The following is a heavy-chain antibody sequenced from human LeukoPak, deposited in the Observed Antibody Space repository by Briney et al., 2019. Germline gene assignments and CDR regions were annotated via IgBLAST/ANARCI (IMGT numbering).Heavy chain of an antibody. CDR2: IYTSGTTT. CDR3: ARAKKRSGRSRNFYLDV. D-gene: IGHD1-26*01. CDR1: EDPINSGVYY. J-gene: IGHJ6*03. Sequence: SETLSLTCTVSEDPINSGVYYWNWIRQPAGKGLEWIGHIYTSGTTTNSNPSLKSRVAISLDTSKNHFSLKLSSVTAADTAVYYCARAKKRSGRSRNFYLDVWGKGTTVTVSS. V-gene: IGHV4-61*09.